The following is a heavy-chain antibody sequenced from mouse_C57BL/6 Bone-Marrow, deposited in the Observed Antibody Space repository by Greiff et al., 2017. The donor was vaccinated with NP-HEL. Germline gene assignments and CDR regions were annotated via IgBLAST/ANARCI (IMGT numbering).Heavy chain of an antibody. CDR3: ARRKLRAMDY. CDR2: ISNLAYSI. CDR1: GFTFSDYG. V-gene: IGHV5-15*01. J-gene: IGHJ4*01. Sequence: EVKLVESGGGLVQPGGSLKLSCAASGFTFSDYGMAWVRQAPRKGPEWVAFISNLAYSIYYADTVTGRFTLSRENAKNTLYLEMSSLRSEDTAMYYCARRKLRAMDYWGQGTSVTVSS.